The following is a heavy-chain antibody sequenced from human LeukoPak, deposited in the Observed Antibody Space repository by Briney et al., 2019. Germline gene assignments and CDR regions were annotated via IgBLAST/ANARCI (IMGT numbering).Heavy chain of an antibody. CDR2: ISGSGGST. D-gene: IGHD2-2*01. V-gene: IGHV3-23*01. Sequence: PGGSLRLSCAASGFTFSSYAMSWVRQAPGKGLEWVSAISGSGGSTYSADSVKGRFTISRDNSKNTLYLQMNSLRAEDTAVYYCAKQIWDIVVVPAAMEHWGQGTLVTVSS. CDR3: AKQIWDIVVVPAAMEH. J-gene: IGHJ1*01. CDR1: GFTFSSYA.